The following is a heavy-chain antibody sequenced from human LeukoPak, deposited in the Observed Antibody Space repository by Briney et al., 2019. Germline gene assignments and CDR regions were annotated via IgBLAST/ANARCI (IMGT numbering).Heavy chain of an antibody. V-gene: IGHV1-8*01. CDR3: ARGLGATTAPYYYYMDV. CDR2: MKPNSGNT. J-gene: IGHJ6*03. CDR1: GHTFTSYD. D-gene: IGHD1-26*01. Sequence: ASVKVSCKASGHTFTSYDINWVRHATGQGLEWMGWMKPNSGNTGYAQKFQGRVPMTRNTSISTAYMELSSLRSEDTAVYYCARGLGATTAPYYYYMDVWGKGTTVTVSS.